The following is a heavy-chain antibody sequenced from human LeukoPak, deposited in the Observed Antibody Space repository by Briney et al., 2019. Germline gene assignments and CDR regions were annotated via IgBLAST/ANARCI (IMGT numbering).Heavy chain of an antibody. CDR2: IYSTGNT. D-gene: IGHD3-3*01. Sequence: SETLSLTCAGSGGSINTYYWSWIRQPPGKGLEWVGYIYSTGNTNYNPYLKGRVTISLDTSKNQFSLNLSSVTAADTAVYYCAKRDTVFGAAHFYMDVWGKGTTVTVSS. CDR1: GGSINTYY. V-gene: IGHV4-4*09. CDR3: AKRDTVFGAAHFYMDV. J-gene: IGHJ6*03.